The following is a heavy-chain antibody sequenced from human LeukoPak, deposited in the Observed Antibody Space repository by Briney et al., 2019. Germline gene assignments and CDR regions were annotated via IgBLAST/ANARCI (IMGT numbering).Heavy chain of an antibody. V-gene: IGHV1-2*02. CDR2: INPNSGGT. CDR1: GYTFTGYY. J-gene: IGHJ6*03. D-gene: IGHD3-3*01. CDR3: AREPRDTIFGVVIIGYYYYYMDV. Sequence: ASVKVSCKASGYTFTGYYMHWVRQAPGQGLEWMGWINPNSGGTNYARKFQGRVTMTRDTSISTAYMELSRLRSDDTAVYYCAREPRDTIFGVVIIGYYYYYMDVWGKGTTVTVSS.